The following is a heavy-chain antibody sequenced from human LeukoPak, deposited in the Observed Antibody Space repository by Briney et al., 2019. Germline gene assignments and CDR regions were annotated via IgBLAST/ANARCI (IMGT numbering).Heavy chain of an antibody. V-gene: IGHV3-30*04. CDR2: ISYDGSNK. J-gene: IGHJ6*02. Sequence: GRSLRLSCAASGFTFSSYAMHWVRQAPGKGLEWVAVISYDGSNKYYADSVKGRFTISRDNSKNTLYLQMNSLRAEDTAVYYCAKRSVGARGNGMDVWGQGTTVTVSS. CDR1: GFTFSSYA. CDR3: AKRSVGARGNGMDV. D-gene: IGHD1-26*01.